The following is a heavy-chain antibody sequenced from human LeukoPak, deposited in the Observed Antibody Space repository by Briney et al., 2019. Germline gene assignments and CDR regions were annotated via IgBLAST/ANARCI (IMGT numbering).Heavy chain of an antibody. V-gene: IGHV4-59*01. CDR1: GGSISSYY. CDR3: AGRDGYNFSYDY. CDR2: IYYSGSP. D-gene: IGHD5-24*01. Sequence: SETLSLTCTVSGGSISSYYWSWIRQPPGKGLEWIGYIYYSGSPNYNPSLKSRVTISVDTSKNQFSLKLSSVTAADTAVYYCAGRDGYNFSYDYWGQGTLVTVSS. J-gene: IGHJ4*02.